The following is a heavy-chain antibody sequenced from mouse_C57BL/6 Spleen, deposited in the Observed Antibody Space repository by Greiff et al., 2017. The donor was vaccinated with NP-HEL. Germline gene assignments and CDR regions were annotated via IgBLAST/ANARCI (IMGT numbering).Heavy chain of an antibody. CDR3: ARGRQLRPYYYAMDY. J-gene: IGHJ4*01. Sequence: QVQLQQPGAELVMPGASVKLSCKASGYTFTSYWMPWVKQRPGQGLDWIGEIDPSDSYTNSNQKFKGKSTLTVDKSSSTAYMQLSSLTSEDSAVYYCARGRQLRPYYYAMDYWGQGTSVTVSS. V-gene: IGHV1-69*01. CDR1: GYTFTSYW. CDR2: IDPSDSYT. D-gene: IGHD3-2*02.